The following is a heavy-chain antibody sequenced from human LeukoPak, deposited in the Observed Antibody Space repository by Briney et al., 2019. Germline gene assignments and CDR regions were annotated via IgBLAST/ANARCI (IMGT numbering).Heavy chain of an antibody. CDR2: IFYSGST. V-gene: IGHV4-39*07. Sequence: PSETLSLTRTVSGGSISTSNYYWGWVRQPPGKALEWIGNIFYSGSTYYSPSLKSRVTISLDTSKNQFSLKLSSVTAADTAVYYCARDGYYYGSGSYYHYYYYMDVWGKGTTVTVSS. CDR1: GGSISTSNYY. J-gene: IGHJ6*03. D-gene: IGHD3-10*01. CDR3: ARDGYYYGSGSYYHYYYYMDV.